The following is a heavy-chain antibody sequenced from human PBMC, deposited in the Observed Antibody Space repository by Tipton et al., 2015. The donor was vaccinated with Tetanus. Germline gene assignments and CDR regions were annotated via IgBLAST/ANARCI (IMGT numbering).Heavy chain of an antibody. CDR2: VDDSGST. CDR3: ARGTWLYTSTYHRHWLDP. CDR1: GFTFSSQW. J-gene: IGHJ5*02. V-gene: IGHV4-34*01. Sequence: LRLSCAASGFTFSSQWMSWIRQPPGKGLEWIGEVDDSGSTNYSPSLKSRVTISLDTSKNEFSLTLSSVTAADTAVYYCARGTWLYTSTYHRHWLDPWGQGTLVTVSS. D-gene: IGHD6-13*01.